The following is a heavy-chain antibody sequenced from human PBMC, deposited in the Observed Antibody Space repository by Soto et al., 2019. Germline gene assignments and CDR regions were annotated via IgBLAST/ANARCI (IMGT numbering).Heavy chain of an antibody. CDR3: AITENWNDVGFRWFDP. V-gene: IGHV1-18*01. D-gene: IGHD1-1*01. CDR1: GYTFTSYG. CDR2: ISAYNGNT. J-gene: IGHJ5*02. Sequence: ASVKVSCKASGYTFTSYGISWVRQAPGQGLEWMGWISAYNGNTNYAQKLQGRVTMTTDTSTSTAHMELRSLRSDDTAVYYCAITENWNDVGFRWFDPWGQGTLVTVSS.